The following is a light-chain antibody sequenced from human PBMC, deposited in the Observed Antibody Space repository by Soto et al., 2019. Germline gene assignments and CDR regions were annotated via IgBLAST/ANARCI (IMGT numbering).Light chain of an antibody. CDR1: QSVSSD. V-gene: IGKV3-15*01. Sequence: GMAQSPATRSVSPGGSATLSCRASQSVSSDLAWYQQKPGQAPRLLIYYTSTRATGFPARFSGGGSGTEFTLTISSLQSEDSAFYYCQQYNKWPPITFGQGTRLEI. CDR2: YTS. CDR3: QQYNKWPPIT. J-gene: IGKJ5*01.